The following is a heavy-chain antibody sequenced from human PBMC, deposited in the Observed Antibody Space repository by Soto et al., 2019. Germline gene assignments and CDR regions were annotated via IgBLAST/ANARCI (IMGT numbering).Heavy chain of an antibody. CDR3: ARGGTAEADF. Sequence: QAQLVQSGAEVTEPGASVKVSCKASGYTFTGYGITWVRQAPGQGLEWMGWASPLSATTNYAPKFQGRVTMTTDTSTKMAYMELRSLRSDDTAVYYGARGGTAEADFWGQGTLVTVSS. D-gene: IGHD2-21*02. CDR2: ASPLSATT. J-gene: IGHJ4*02. V-gene: IGHV1-18*01. CDR1: GYTFTGYG.